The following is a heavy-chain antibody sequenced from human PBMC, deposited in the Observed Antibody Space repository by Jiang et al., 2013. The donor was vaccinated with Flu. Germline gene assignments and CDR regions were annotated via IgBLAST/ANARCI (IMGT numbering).Heavy chain of an antibody. D-gene: IGHD2-15*01. CDR3: ARCYPGYCSGGSCPGRDLNWFDP. Sequence: GSGLVKPSQTLSLTCTVSGGSISSGSYYWSWIRQPAGKGLEWIGRIYTSGSTNYNPSLKSRVTISVDTSKNQFSLKLSSVTAADTAVYYCARCYPGYCSGGSCPGRDLNWFDPWGQGTLVTVSS. CDR2: IYTSGST. J-gene: IGHJ5*02. V-gene: IGHV4-61*02. CDR1: GGSISSGSYY.